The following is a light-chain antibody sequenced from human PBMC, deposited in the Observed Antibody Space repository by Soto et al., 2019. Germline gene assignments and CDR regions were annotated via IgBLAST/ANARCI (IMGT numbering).Light chain of an antibody. CDR3: QHYKDYSWT. CDR2: KTS. Sequence: DSHRTQSPSTLSASVGDRVTITCRASQSISLWVAWYQQKPGRAPNLLIYKTSSLETGVPSRFSGSGSGTEFTLTISSLQPDDFATYYCQHYKDYSWTFGQGTKVEVK. J-gene: IGKJ1*01. V-gene: IGKV1-5*03. CDR1: QSISLW.